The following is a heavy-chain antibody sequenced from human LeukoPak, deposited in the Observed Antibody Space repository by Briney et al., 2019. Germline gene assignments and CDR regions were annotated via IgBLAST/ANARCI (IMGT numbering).Heavy chain of an antibody. D-gene: IGHD6-13*01. CDR2: ISSSGSTI. V-gene: IGHV3-48*03. CDR1: GFTFSSYE. Sequence: GGSLRLSCAASGFTFSSYEMNWVRQAPGKGLEWVSYISSSGSTIYYADSVKGRFTISRDNAKNSLYLQMNSLRAEDTAVYYCAKDLVAAAGYDAFDIWGQGTMVTVSS. CDR3: AKDLVAAAGYDAFDI. J-gene: IGHJ3*02.